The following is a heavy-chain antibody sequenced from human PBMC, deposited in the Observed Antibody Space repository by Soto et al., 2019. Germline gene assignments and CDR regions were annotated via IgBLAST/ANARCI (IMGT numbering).Heavy chain of an antibody. V-gene: IGHV1-24*01. CDR1: GYTLTELS. J-gene: IGHJ3*02. Sequence: ASVKVSCKVSGYTLTELSMHWVRQAPGKGLEWMGGFDPEDGETIYAQKFQGRVTITADKSTSTAYMELSSLRSEDTAVYYCARDRTTVTTSYAFDIWGQGTMVTVSS. CDR2: FDPEDGET. D-gene: IGHD4-4*01. CDR3: ARDRTTVTTSYAFDI.